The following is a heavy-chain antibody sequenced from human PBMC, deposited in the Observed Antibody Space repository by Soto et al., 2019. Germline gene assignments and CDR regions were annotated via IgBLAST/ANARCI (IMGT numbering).Heavy chain of an antibody. Sequence: QVQLVQSGPEVKKPGSSVKVSCKASGGGFTTYTVSWVRQAPGQGLEWMGRVIPIIDRANYARKFQGRVTITADKSTSTAYRKLSGLTSEDTAVYFCERDAVARPQSFDFWGQGTLVTVAS. J-gene: IGHJ4*02. D-gene: IGHD2-15*01. CDR3: ERDAVARPQSFDF. CDR2: VIPIIDRA. V-gene: IGHV1-69*08. CDR1: GGGFTTYT.